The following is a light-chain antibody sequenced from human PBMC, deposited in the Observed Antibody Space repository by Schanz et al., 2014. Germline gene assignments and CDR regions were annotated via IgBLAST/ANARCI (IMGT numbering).Light chain of an antibody. V-gene: IGLV2-23*01. Sequence: QSVLTQPASVSGSPGQSITISCTGTSSDVGSYNLVSWYQQHPCKAPKLMIYEGSKRPSGVSNRFSGCKSGNTASLTISWLQAEDEAHYYSYSYAGIRVFGGGTKVTVL. CDR3: YSYAGIRV. J-gene: IGLJ3*02. CDR1: SSDVGSYNL. CDR2: EGS.